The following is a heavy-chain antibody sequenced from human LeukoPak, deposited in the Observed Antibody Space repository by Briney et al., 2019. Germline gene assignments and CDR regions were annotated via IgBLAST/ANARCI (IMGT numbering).Heavy chain of an antibody. CDR1: GFTLSDFW. CDR2: INQDGSEN. CDR3: TKGRSNHY. Sequence: PGGSLRLSCAASGFTLSDFWMGWVRQAPGKGLEWVANINQDGSENYYVDSVKGRFTISRDNAKNSPYLQMNSLRTEDTAVYYCTKGRSNHYWGQGTLVTVSP. D-gene: IGHD3-10*01. J-gene: IGHJ4*02. V-gene: IGHV3-7*01.